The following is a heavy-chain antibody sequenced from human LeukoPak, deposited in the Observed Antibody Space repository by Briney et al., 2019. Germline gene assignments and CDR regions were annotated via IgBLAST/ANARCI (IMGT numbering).Heavy chain of an antibody. J-gene: IGHJ4*02. D-gene: IGHD2-15*01. CDR3: ARDFRGGNANDY. CDR2: IWYDGSNK. V-gene: IGHV3-33*01. Sequence: PGGSLRLSCAASGFTFSSYGMHWVRQAPGKGLEWVAVIWYDGSNKYYADSVKGRFTISRDNSKNTLYLQMNSLRAEGTAVYYCARDFRGGNANDYWGQGTLVTVSS. CDR1: GFTFSSYG.